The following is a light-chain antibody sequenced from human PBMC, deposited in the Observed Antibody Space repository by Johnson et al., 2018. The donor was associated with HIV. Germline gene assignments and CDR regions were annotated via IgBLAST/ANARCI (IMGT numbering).Light chain of an antibody. V-gene: IGLV1-51*02. CDR1: SSNIGSTS. CDR3: GTWHSSLSTGGV. J-gene: IGLJ1*01. CDR2: ENN. Sequence: QSLLTQPPSVSAAPGQKVTISCSGSSSNIGSTSVSWYQQLPGTAPKLLIYENNKRPSGIPARFSGSKSGTSATLAITGLQTGDEADYYCGTWHSSLSTGGVFGSGTKVTVL.